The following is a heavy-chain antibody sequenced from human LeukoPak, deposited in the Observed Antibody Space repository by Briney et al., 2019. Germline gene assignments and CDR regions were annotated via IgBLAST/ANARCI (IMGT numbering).Heavy chain of an antibody. D-gene: IGHD2-15*01. Sequence: GGSLRLSCAASGFTFSSSWMHWVRQAPGKGLVWVSHIYTDGSTIGYADSVKGRFTISRDNAKNTLYPQMNSLRAEDTAVYYCARMGGSNDYWGQGTLVTVSS. CDR1: GFTFSSSW. CDR3: ARMGGSNDY. V-gene: IGHV3-74*01. J-gene: IGHJ4*02. CDR2: IYTDGSTI.